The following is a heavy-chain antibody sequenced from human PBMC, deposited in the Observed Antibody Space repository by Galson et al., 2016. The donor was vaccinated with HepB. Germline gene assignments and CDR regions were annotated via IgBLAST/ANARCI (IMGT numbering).Heavy chain of an antibody. CDR3: AKCQTIFGVAPNWFDP. D-gene: IGHD3-3*01. V-gene: IGHV1-69*13. CDR2: IIPIYGAA. CDR1: GGTFNNFA. Sequence: SVKVSCKASGGTFNNFAINWVRQAPGQGLEWMGGIIPIYGAANYAQKFQGRVTMTADESTSTVYMELSSLSSEDTGIDYCAKCQTIFGVAPNWFDPWGQGTLVTVSA. J-gene: IGHJ5*02.